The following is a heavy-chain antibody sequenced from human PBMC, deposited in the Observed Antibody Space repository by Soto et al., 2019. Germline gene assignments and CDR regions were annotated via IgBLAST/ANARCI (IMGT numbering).Heavy chain of an antibody. D-gene: IGHD1-7*01. CDR3: ARGQLITGTKYGMDV. V-gene: IGHV1-69*13. CDR1: GGTFSSYA. CDR2: IIPIFGTA. J-gene: IGHJ6*02. Sequence: SVKVSCKASGGTFSSYAISWVRRAPGQGLEWMGGIIPIFGTANYAQKFQGRVTITADESTSTAYMELSSLRSEDTAVYYCARGQLITGTKYGMDVWGQGTTVTVSS.